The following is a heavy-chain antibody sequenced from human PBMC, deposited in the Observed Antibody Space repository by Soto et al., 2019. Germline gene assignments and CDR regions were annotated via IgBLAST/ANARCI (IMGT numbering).Heavy chain of an antibody. J-gene: IGHJ4*02. Sequence: GGSLRLSCAASGFTFSSYAMHWVRQAPGKGLEWVAVISYDGSNKYYADSVKGRFTISRDNSKNTLYLQMNSLRAEDTAVYYCAPPPGHCDSSGHGYWGQGTLVTVSS. D-gene: IGHD3-22*01. CDR1: GFTFSSYA. V-gene: IGHV3-30-3*01. CDR3: APPPGHCDSSGHGY. CDR2: ISYDGSNK.